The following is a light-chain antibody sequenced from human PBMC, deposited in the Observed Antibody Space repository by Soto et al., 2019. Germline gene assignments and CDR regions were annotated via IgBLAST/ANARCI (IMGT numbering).Light chain of an antibody. V-gene: IGKV1-39*01. CDR2: AAS. J-gene: IGKJ1*01. Sequence: DIQMTQSPSSLSASVGDRVTITCRASQSINNFLNWYQHKLGNAPRLLIAAASSLRSGVPSRFSGSGSGTDFTLTISSLQPEDFATYYCQQSYSIPWTFGQGTKVDIK. CDR3: QQSYSIPWT. CDR1: QSINNF.